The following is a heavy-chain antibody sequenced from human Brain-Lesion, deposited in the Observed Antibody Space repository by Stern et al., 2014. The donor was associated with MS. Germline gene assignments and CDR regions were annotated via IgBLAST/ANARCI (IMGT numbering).Heavy chain of an antibody. Sequence: QVQLVESGGGVVQPGWSLRLTCTVSGFTFSSYGMHWVRQAPGKGLEGVSVISYDGSDTYYAESVKGRFTISRDNSKNTLYLEMRSLRPEDTAVYYCVKRGITEVRGVRLGDYWGPGTLVIVSS. CDR2: ISYDGSDT. V-gene: IGHV3-30*18. D-gene: IGHD3-10*01. J-gene: IGHJ4*02. CDR1: GFTFSSYG. CDR3: VKRGITEVRGVRLGDY.